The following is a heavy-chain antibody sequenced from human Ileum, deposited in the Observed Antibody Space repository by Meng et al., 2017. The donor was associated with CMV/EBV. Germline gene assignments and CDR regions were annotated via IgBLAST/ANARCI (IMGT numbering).Heavy chain of an antibody. V-gene: IGHV1-69*05. D-gene: IGHD1-26*01. Sequence: SVKVSCKASGYTFTSHGINWVRQAPGQGPEWMGWIIPIFGTANYAQKFQGRVTITTDESTSTAYMELSSLRSEDTAVYYCARDVGHISGSYYGGFDYWGQGTLVTVSS. CDR2: IIPIFGTA. CDR3: ARDVGHISGSYYGGFDY. J-gene: IGHJ4*02. CDR1: GYTFTSHG.